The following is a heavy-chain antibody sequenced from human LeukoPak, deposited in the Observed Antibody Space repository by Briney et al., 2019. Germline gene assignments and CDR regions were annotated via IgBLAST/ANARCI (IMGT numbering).Heavy chain of an antibody. J-gene: IGHJ5*02. Sequence: SETLSLTCTVSGGSISSSSYYWGWIRQPPGKGLEWIGSIYYSGSTYYNPSLKSRVTISVDTSKNQFSLKLSSVTAADTAVYYCARDAPYYYDSSGYYHPRGQGTLVTVSS. V-gene: IGHV4-39*07. D-gene: IGHD3-22*01. CDR2: IYYSGST. CDR1: GGSISSSSYY. CDR3: ARDAPYYYDSSGYYHP.